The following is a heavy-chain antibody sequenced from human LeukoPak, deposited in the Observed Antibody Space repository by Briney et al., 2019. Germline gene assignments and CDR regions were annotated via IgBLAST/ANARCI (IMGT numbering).Heavy chain of an antibody. CDR1: GGTFSSHA. CDR3: ARAGSSSAIKSGGDAFDI. V-gene: IGHV1-69*05. J-gene: IGHJ3*02. CDR2: IIPIFGTA. Sequence: GASVKVSCKASGGTFSSHAISWVRQAPGQGLEWMGGIIPIFGTANYAQKFQGRVTITTDESTSTAYMELSSLRSEDTAVYYCARAGSSSAIKSGGDAFDIWGQGTMVTVSS. D-gene: IGHD2-2*01.